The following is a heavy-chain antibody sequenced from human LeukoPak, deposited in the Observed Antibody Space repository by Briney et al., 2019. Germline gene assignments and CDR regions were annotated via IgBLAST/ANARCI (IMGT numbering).Heavy chain of an antibody. CDR3: ARAGLRYFDWLLSNDYFDY. CDR2: INSDGSRT. J-gene: IGHJ4*02. Sequence: GGSLRLSCEASGFTFSRYWMHWVRQAPGKGLVWVSRINSDGSRTTYADSVKGRFTISRDNAKNTLYLQMNSLRADDTAVYYCARAGLRYFDWLLSNDYFDYWGQGTLVTVSS. CDR1: GFTFSRYW. V-gene: IGHV3-74*01. D-gene: IGHD3-9*01.